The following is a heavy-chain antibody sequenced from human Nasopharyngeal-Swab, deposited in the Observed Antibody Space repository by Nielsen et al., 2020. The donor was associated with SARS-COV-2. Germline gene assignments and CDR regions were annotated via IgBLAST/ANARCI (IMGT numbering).Heavy chain of an antibody. CDR2: ISSSSSYI. J-gene: IGHJ6*03. Sequence: WIRQLPGKGLEWVSSISSSSSYIYYADSVKGRFTISRDNAKNSLYLQMNSLRAEDTAVYYCARDRQQLVLGYYYYYMDVWGKGTTVTVSS. CDR3: ARDRQQLVLGYYYYYMDV. D-gene: IGHD6-13*01. V-gene: IGHV3-21*01.